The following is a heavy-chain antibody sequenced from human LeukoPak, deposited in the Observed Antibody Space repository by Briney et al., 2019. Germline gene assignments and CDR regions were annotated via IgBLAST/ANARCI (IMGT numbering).Heavy chain of an antibody. CDR2: IYPGDSDT. CDR1: GYSFTSYW. Sequence: GESLKISCKGSGYSFTSYWIGWVRQMPGKGLEWMGIIYPGDSDTRYSPSFQGQVTISADKSISTAYLQWSSLKASDTAMYYCARHRHCSSTGCYAFDYWGQGTLVTVSS. CDR3: ARHRHCSSTGCYAFDY. J-gene: IGHJ4*02. V-gene: IGHV5-51*01. D-gene: IGHD2-2*01.